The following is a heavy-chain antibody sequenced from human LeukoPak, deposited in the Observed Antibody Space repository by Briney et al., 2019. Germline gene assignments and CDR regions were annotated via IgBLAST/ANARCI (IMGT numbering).Heavy chain of an antibody. CDR1: GFTVSSNE. D-gene: IGHD2-2*01. CDR2: ISGGST. J-gene: IGHJ4*02. V-gene: IGHV3-38-3*01. CDR3: SESKPIVVVPAAMNY. Sequence: GGSLRLSCAASGFTVSSNEMSWVRQAPGKGLEWVSSISGGSTYYADSRKGRFTISRDNSKNTLHLQMNSLRAEDTAVYYCSESKPIVVVPAAMNYWGQGTLVTVSS.